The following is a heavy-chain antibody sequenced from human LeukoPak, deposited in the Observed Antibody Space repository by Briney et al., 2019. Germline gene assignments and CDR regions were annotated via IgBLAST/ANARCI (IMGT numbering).Heavy chain of an antibody. CDR3: AALPAGGWPNMDV. J-gene: IGHJ6*03. Sequence: ASVKVSCKASGGTFSSYAISWVRQAPGQGLEWMGGIIPIFGTANYAQKFQGRVTITADKSTSTAYMELSSLRSEDTAVYYCAALPAGGWPNMDVWGKGTTVTISS. V-gene: IGHV1-69*06. CDR2: IIPIFGTA. CDR1: GGTFSSYA. D-gene: IGHD6-19*01.